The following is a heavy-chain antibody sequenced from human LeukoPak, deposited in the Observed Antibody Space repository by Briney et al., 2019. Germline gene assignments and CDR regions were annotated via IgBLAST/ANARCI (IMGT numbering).Heavy chain of an antibody. CDR1: GFTFSSYG. D-gene: IGHD3-10*01. Sequence: GGSLRLSCAASGFTFSSYGMHWVRQAPGKGLEWVAFIRYDGSNKYYADSVKGRFTISRDNSKNTLYLQMNSLRAEDTAVYYCAKARQVLLWFGESYYFDYWGQGTLVTVSS. CDR3: AKARQVLLWFGESYYFDY. J-gene: IGHJ4*02. V-gene: IGHV3-30*02. CDR2: IRYDGSNK.